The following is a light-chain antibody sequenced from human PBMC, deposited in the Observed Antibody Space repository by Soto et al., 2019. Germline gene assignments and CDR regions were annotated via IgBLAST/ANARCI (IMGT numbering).Light chain of an antibody. Sequence: EIVLTQSPVALSLSPGERATLSCRASQNFGTYLSWYQQRPGQPPRLLMYDVSNRATGVPARFSGSGSGTDFTLTISSLEPEDFAVYYCQYRDNRPLLIFGGGTKVDIK. J-gene: IGKJ4*01. CDR1: QNFGTY. CDR2: DVS. V-gene: IGKV3-11*01. CDR3: QYRDNRPLLI.